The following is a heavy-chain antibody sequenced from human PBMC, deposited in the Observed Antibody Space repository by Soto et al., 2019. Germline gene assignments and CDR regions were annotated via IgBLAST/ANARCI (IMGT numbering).Heavy chain of an antibody. Sequence: QVQLEQSGAEVKKPGASVKVSCKASGYTFPSYYILWVRQAPGQGLEWMGIINARGGSTSYAQKFQGRVTVTRDTSTNTVYMEVSSLRSEDTAVYYCARGFPIGGYGMDVWGQGTTVTVSS. V-gene: IGHV1-46*01. CDR2: INARGGST. CDR3: ARGFPIGGYGMDV. D-gene: IGHD3-22*01. CDR1: GYTFPSYY. J-gene: IGHJ6*02.